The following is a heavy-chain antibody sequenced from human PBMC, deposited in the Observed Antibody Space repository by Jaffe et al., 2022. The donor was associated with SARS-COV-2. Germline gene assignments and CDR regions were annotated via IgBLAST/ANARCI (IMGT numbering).Heavy chain of an antibody. J-gene: IGHJ5*02. V-gene: IGHV4-61*02. CDR1: GGSISSGSYF. CDR3: ARDWDGGGWFDP. Sequence: QVQLQESGPGLVKASQTLSLTCSVSGGSISSGSYFWTWIRQPAGKGLEWIGHVFAGGSTNYNPSLKSRVTISIDTSKSQFALNLNSVTAADTAVYYCARDWDGGGWFDPWGQGALVTVSS. CDR2: VFAGGST. D-gene: IGHD1-26*01.